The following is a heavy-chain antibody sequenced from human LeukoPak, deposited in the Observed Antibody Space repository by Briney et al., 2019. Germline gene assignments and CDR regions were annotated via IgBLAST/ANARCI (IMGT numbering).Heavy chain of an antibody. CDR1: GFTFSSYA. V-gene: IGHV3-30-3*01. D-gene: IGHD5-18*01. CDR2: ISYDGSNK. Sequence: GRSLRLSCAASGFTFSSYAMHWVRQAPGKGLEWVAVISYDGSNKYYADSVKGRFTISRDNSKNTLYLQMNSLRAEDTAVYYCAKDPRGYSYFYDYWGQGTLVTVSS. CDR3: AKDPRGYSYFYDY. J-gene: IGHJ4*02.